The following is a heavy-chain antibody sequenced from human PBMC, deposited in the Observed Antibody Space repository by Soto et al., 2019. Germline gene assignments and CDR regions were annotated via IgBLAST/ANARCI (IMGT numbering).Heavy chain of an antibody. J-gene: IGHJ4*02. Sequence: ASENLSLPCNGSGGSINRYYWSWIRQSPGKGLEWIGYVYYTGDTNYNPSLKSRVTISVDPSKSQFSLKLSSVTAADTAVYYCARRMEDSNGKSFAYWGLGTLGTVST. D-gene: IGHD3-22*01. CDR3: ARRMEDSNGKSFAY. CDR1: GGSINRYY. CDR2: VYYTGDT. V-gene: IGHV4-59*08.